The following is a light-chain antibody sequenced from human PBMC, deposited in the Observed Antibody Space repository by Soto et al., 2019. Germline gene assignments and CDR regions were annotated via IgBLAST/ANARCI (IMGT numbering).Light chain of an antibody. J-gene: IGKJ5*01. Sequence: DIQMTQSPSTLSGSVGDRVTITCRASQTISSWLAWYQQKPGKAPKLLIFDVSRLESGVPSRFSGSGSGTEFTLTISSLQPDDSATYYCQQYNSYSITFGQGTRLEIK. CDR1: QTISSW. CDR2: DVS. CDR3: QQYNSYSIT. V-gene: IGKV1-5*01.